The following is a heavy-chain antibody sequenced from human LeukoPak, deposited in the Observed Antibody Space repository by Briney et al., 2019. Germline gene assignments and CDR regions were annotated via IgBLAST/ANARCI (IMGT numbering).Heavy chain of an antibody. J-gene: IGHJ4*02. CDR1: GGTFSSYA. CDR2: IIPIFGTA. CDR3: ASGRVGKGLYFDY. D-gene: IGHD1-26*01. Sequence: SVKVSCKASGGTFSSYAISWVRQAPGQGLEWMGRIIPIFGTANYAQKFQGRVTITADKSTSTAYMELSSLRSEDTAVYYCASGRVGKGLYFDYWGQGTLVTVS. V-gene: IGHV1-69*06.